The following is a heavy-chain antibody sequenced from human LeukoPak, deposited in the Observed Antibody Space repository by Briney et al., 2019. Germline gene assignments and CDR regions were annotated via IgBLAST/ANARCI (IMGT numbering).Heavy chain of an antibody. Sequence: GGSLRLSCAASGFTFSSYWMHWVRQAPGKGLVWVSRINSDGSSTSYADSVKGRFTISRDNAKNTLYQQMNSLRAEDTAVYYCARDQYSDSPADYWGQGTLVTVSS. CDR3: ARDQYSDSPADY. D-gene: IGHD2-15*01. J-gene: IGHJ4*02. CDR1: GFTFSSYW. CDR2: INSDGSST. V-gene: IGHV3-74*01.